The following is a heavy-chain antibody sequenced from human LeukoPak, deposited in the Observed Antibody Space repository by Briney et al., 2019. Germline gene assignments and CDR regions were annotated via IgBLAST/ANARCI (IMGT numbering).Heavy chain of an antibody. V-gene: IGHV1-69*13. D-gene: IGHD4-17*01. CDR2: IIPIFGTA. Sequence: SVTVSFTSSVGTFNNYAISWVRQAPGQGLEWMGGIIPIFGTANYAQKFQGRVTITADESTSTAYMELSSLRSEDTAVYYCASRTGYGDYSYGMDVWGQGTTVTVSS. CDR1: VGTFNNYA. CDR3: ASRTGYGDYSYGMDV. J-gene: IGHJ6*02.